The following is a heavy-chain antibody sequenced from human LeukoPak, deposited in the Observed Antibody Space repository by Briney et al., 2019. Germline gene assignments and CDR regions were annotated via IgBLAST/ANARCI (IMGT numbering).Heavy chain of an antibody. J-gene: IGHJ4*02. D-gene: IGHD2/OR15-2a*01. Sequence: SQTLSLTCTVSGGSISGGSYYWSWIRQPPGKGLEWIGYIYYSGSTKYNLSLKSRVTISVDTSKNQLSLKLSSVTAADTAVYYCARGEYGLFDYWRQGTLVTVSS. CDR3: ARGEYGLFDY. CDR1: GGSISGGSYY. CDR2: IYYSGST. V-gene: IGHV4-61*01.